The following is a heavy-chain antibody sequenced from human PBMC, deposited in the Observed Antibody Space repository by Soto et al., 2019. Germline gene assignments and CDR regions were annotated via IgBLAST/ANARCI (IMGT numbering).Heavy chain of an antibody. CDR3: ATSERDYGDYVSDY. J-gene: IGHJ4*02. D-gene: IGHD4-17*01. Sequence: GGSLRLSCAASGFTFSSYAMSWVRQAPGKGLEWVSAISGSGGSTYYADSVKGRFTISRDNSKNTLYLQMNSLRAEDTAVYYCATSERDYGDYVSDYWGQGTLVTVSS. V-gene: IGHV3-23*01. CDR2: ISGSGGST. CDR1: GFTFSSYA.